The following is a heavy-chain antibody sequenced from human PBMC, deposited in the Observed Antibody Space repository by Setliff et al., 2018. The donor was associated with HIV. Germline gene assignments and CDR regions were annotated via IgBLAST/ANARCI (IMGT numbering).Heavy chain of an antibody. D-gene: IGHD1-1*01. J-gene: IGHJ5*01. Sequence: SVKVSCKVSGGTFRKYSMNWIRQAPGQGLEWMGGIVPIFGTTKYAQKFQGRVTITADESTSTVYMALSSLTSEDTAVYYCERDLEGTSTIDGFEDWGQGTLVTVSS. CDR3: ERDLEGTSTIDGFED. CDR1: GGTFRKYS. CDR2: IVPIFGTT. V-gene: IGHV1-69*13.